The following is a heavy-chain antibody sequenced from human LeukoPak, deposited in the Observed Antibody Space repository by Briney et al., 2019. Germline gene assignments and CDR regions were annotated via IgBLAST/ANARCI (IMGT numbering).Heavy chain of an antibody. Sequence: ASVKVSCKASGGTFSSYAISWVRQAPGQGLEWMGGIIPIFGTANYAQKFQGRVTITADKSTSTAYMELSSLRSEDTAVYYCARDEMATTPFGYWGQGTLVTVSS. J-gene: IGHJ4*02. D-gene: IGHD5-24*01. V-gene: IGHV1-69*06. CDR2: IIPIFGTA. CDR3: ARDEMATTPFGY. CDR1: GGTFSSYA.